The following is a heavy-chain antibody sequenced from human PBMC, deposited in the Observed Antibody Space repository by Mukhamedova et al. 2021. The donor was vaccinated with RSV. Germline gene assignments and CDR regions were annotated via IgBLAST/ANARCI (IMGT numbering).Heavy chain of an antibody. J-gene: IGHJ4*02. CDR3: ARPSPDGHQMATLEW. Sequence: GLEWVAVIWYDGSNKYYADSVKGRFTISRDNSKNTLYLQMNSLRAEDTAVYYCARPSPDGHQMATLEWWGQGTLVTVSS. CDR2: IWYDGSNK. D-gene: IGHD5-24*01. V-gene: IGHV3-33*01.